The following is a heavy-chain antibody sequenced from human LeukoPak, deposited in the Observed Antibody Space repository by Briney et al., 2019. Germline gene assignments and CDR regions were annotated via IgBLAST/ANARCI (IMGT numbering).Heavy chain of an antibody. CDR3: ARKANWGYYFDY. CDR1: GYTFTSYF. D-gene: IGHD7-27*01. CDR2: INPSGGST. Sequence: WASVKVPCKASGYTFTSYFIHWVRQAPGQGLDWMGIINPSGGSTSYAQKFQGRVTMTRDTSTSTVYMELSSLRSEDTAVYYCARKANWGYYFDYWGQGTLVTVSS. V-gene: IGHV1-46*01. J-gene: IGHJ4*02.